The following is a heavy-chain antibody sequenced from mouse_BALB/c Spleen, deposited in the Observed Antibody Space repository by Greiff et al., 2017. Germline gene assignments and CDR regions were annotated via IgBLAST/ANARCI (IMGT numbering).Heavy chain of an antibody. CDR3: AKTRSSYYYAMDY. D-gene: IGHD1-1*01. Sequence: VQLQQSGPELVKPGASVRISCKASGYTFTSYYIHWVKQRPAQGLEWIGWIYPGNVNTKYNEKFKGKATLTADKSSSTAYMQLSSLTSEDSAVYFCAKTRSSYYYAMDYWGQGTSVTVSS. CDR2: IYPGNVNT. CDR1: GYTFTSYY. V-gene: IGHV1S56*01. J-gene: IGHJ4*01.